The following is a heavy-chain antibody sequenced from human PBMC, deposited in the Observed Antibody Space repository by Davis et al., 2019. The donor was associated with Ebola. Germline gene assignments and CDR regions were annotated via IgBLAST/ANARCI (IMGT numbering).Heavy chain of an antibody. V-gene: IGHV1-2*06. Sequence: AASVKVSCKASGYTFSSYYMHWVRQAPGQGLEWMGRINPNSGGTNYAQKFQGRVTMTRDTSISTAYMELSRLRSDDTAVYYCARAPVLGCSSTSCYLDFQHWGQGTLVTVSS. CDR3: ARAPVLGCSSTSCYLDFQH. CDR2: INPNSGGT. CDR1: GYTFSSYY. J-gene: IGHJ1*01. D-gene: IGHD2-2*01.